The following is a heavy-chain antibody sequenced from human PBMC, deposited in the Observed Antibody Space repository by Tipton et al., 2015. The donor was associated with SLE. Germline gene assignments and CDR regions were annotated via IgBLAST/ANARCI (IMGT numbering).Heavy chain of an antibody. V-gene: IGHV1-8*01. CDR3: AREDDYGGHGRYFQH. CDR1: GYTFTSYD. J-gene: IGHJ1*01. CDR2: MNPNSDKT. D-gene: IGHD4-23*01. Sequence: QLVQSGAEVKKPGASVKVSCKASGYTFTSYDINWVRQVTGQGLQWMGWMNPNSDKTSYAQKFQGRVTMTRDTSKSTAYMERSSLRSEDTAVYYCAREDDYGGHGRYFQHWGQGTLVTVSS.